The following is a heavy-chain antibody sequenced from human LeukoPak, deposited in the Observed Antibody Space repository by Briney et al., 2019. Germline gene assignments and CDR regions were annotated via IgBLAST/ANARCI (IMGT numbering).Heavy chain of an antibody. CDR3: ARRMGCSSTSCYWDFDY. D-gene: IGHD2-2*01. CDR2: ISSNGDAT. V-gene: IGHV3-64D*06. J-gene: IGHJ4*02. Sequence: GGSLRLSCSASRFIFSSYPMHWVRQAPGKGLEYVSAISSNGDATYYAGSVKGRFTISRDNSKNTLYLQMTSLRDEDTAVYYCARRMGCSSTSCYWDFDYWGQGTLVTVSS. CDR1: RFIFSSYP.